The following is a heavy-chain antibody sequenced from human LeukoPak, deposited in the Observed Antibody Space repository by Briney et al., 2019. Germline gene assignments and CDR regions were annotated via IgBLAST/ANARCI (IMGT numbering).Heavy chain of an antibody. Sequence: GGSLRLSCAASGFTFSSYAMSWVRQAPGKGLEWVSAISGSGGSTYYADSVKGRFTISRDNSKNTLYLQMNSLRAEDTAVYYCAGDNAVAGTQLDYWGQGTLVTVSS. D-gene: IGHD6-19*01. CDR3: AGDNAVAGTQLDY. J-gene: IGHJ4*02. CDR2: ISGSGGST. V-gene: IGHV3-23*01. CDR1: GFTFSSYA.